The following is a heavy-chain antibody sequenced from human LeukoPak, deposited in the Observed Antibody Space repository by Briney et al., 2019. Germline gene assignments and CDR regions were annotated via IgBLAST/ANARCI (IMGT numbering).Heavy chain of an antibody. CDR3: AKVSVCFGCYFDY. CDR1: GYTFSSHG. D-gene: IGHD3-10*02. CDR2: INGPGDNP. V-gene: IGHV3-23*01. Sequence: PGGSLRLSCAASGYTFSSHGMTWVRQAPGKGLEWVSTINGPGDNPYYAETVKGRFTISRDNSRNTVYLQMNSLRADDTAIYYCAKVSVCFGCYFDYWGQGILVTVSS. J-gene: IGHJ4*02.